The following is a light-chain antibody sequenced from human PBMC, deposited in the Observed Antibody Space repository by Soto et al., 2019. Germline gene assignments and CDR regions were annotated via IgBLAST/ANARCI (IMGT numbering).Light chain of an antibody. J-gene: IGKJ1*01. CDR3: QQRSNWLWT. V-gene: IGKV3-11*01. Sequence: EIVLTQSPATLSLSPGERATLSCRASQSVSSYLAWYQQKPGQAPRLLIYDASNSATGIPARFSGSGSGTAFTLTISSLEPEDFAVYYCQQRSNWLWTFGQGTKVEIK. CDR2: DAS. CDR1: QSVSSY.